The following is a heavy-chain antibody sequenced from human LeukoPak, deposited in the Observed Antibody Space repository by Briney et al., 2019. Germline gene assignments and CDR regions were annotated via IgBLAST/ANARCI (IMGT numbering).Heavy chain of an antibody. D-gene: IGHD3-10*01. J-gene: IGHJ4*02. CDR2: MNPNSGNT. V-gene: IGHV1-8*03. CDR1: GYTFTSYD. Sequence: ASVKVSCKASGYTFTSYDINWVRQATGQGLEWMGWMNPNSGNTGYAQKFQGRVTTTRNTSISTAYMELSSLRSEDTAVYYCARGRYYGSGSKIRYYFDYWGQGTLVTVSS. CDR3: ARGRYYGSGSKIRYYFDY.